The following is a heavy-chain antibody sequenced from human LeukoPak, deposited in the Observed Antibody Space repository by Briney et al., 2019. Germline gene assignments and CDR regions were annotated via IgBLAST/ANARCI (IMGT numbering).Heavy chain of an antibody. CDR1: GYTLTELS. D-gene: IGHD1-1*01. Sequence: GASVKVSCKVSGYTLTELSMHWVRQAPGKGLEWMGGFDPEDGETIYAQKFQGRVTMTDTAYMELSSLRSEDTAVYYCAREGPYNAGYWGQGTLVTVSS. J-gene: IGHJ4*02. CDR2: FDPEDGET. V-gene: IGHV1-24*01. CDR3: AREGPYNAGY.